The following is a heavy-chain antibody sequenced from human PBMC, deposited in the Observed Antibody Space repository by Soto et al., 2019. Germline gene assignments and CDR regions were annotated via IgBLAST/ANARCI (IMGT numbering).Heavy chain of an antibody. J-gene: IGHJ6*03. CDR2: MNPNSGNT. CDR1: GGTFSSYA. Sequence: ASVKVSCKASGGTFSSYAISWVRQAPGQGLEWMGWMNPNSGNTGYAQKFQGRVTMTRNTSISTAYMELSSLRSEDTAVYYCARAAEWLRSLYYMDVWGKGTTVTVSS. CDR3: ARAAEWLRSLYYMDV. D-gene: IGHD5-12*01. V-gene: IGHV1-8*02.